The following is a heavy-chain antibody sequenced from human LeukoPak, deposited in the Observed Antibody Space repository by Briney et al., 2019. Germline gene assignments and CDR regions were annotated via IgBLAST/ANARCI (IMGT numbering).Heavy chain of an antibody. CDR3: AREIGVDTAMAKSQEIDY. CDR2: INPNSGNT. D-gene: IGHD5-18*01. J-gene: IGHJ4*02. V-gene: IGHV1-8*01. Sequence: GASVKVSCKASGYTFTSYDINWVRQATGQGLEWMGWINPNSGNTGYAQKFQGRVTMTRNTSISTAYMELSSLRSEDTAVYYCAREIGVDTAMAKSQEIDYWGQGTLVTVSS. CDR1: GYTFTSYD.